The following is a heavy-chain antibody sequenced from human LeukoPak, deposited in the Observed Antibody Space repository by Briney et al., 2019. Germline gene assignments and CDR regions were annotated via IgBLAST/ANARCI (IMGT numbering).Heavy chain of an antibody. J-gene: IGHJ3*02. CDR1: GFTFSSYA. D-gene: IGHD3-10*01. Sequence: GGSQRLSCAASGFTFSSYAMSWVRQAPGKGLEWVSAISGSGGSTYYADSVKGRFTISRDNSKNTLYLQMNSLRAEDTAVYYCAKGGRYYYGSGSYAFDIWGQGTMVTVSS. CDR3: AKGGRYYYGSGSYAFDI. CDR2: ISGSGGST. V-gene: IGHV3-23*01.